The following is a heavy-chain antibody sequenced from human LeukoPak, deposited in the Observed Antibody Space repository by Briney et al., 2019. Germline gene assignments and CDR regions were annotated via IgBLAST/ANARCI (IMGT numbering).Heavy chain of an antibody. CDR2: ISAYNGNT. CDR3: ARVDGDLVDY. J-gene: IGHJ4*02. Sequence: GASVKVSCKASGYAFTGYYMHWVRQAPGQGLEWMGWISAYNGNTNYAQKLQGRVTMTTDTSTSTAYMELRSLRSDDTAVYYCARVDGDLVDYWGQGTLVTVSS. V-gene: IGHV1-18*04. D-gene: IGHD4-17*01. CDR1: GYAFTGYY.